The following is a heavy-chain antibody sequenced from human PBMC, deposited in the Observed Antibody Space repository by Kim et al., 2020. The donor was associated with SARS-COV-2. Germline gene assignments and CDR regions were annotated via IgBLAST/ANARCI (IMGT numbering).Heavy chain of an antibody. CDR1: GGSISSSSYY. V-gene: IGHV4-39*01. D-gene: IGHD3-10*01. CDR2: IYYSGST. CDR3: ARQLWFGELFSLASWFDP. J-gene: IGHJ5*02. Sequence: SETLSLTCTVSGGSISSSSYYWGWIRQPPRKGLEWIGSIYYSGSTYYNPSLKSRVTISVDTSKNQFSLKLSSVTAADTAVYYCARQLWFGELFSLASWFDPWGQGTLVTVSS.